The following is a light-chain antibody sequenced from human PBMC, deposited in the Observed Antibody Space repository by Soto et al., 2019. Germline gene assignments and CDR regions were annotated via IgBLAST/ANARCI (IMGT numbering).Light chain of an antibody. CDR3: SSSKSSKTFV. CDR1: NRYVNY. Sequence: QSVLCQPASVSPAPGHSITLSCTGTNRYVNYVSWHQQHPGKAPKLMIYEVINRSSGVSTRLSGSKSGNTDSLTISGLQAEDEADYYCSSSKSSKTFVFGTGNK. V-gene: IGLV2-14*01. CDR2: EVI. J-gene: IGLJ1*01.